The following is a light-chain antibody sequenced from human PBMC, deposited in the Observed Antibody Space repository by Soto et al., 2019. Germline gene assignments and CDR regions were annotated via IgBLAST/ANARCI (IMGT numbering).Light chain of an antibody. V-gene: IGLV2-14*01. J-gene: IGLJ3*02. CDR2: DVS. CDR3: SSYTSSSTWV. CDR1: SSDVGGYNY. Sequence: QSALTQPASVSGSPGQSITISCTGTSSDVGGYNYVSWYQQHPGKAPKHMIYDVSNRPSGVSNRFSGSKSGNTASLTISGLQAEDEADYYCSSYTSSSTWVFGGGTKVTVL.